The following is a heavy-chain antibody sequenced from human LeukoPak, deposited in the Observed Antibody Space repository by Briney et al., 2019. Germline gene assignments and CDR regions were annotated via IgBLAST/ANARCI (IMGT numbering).Heavy chain of an antibody. CDR2: INHSGST. CDR3: ARLRGYCSSTSCYVGYYYYMDV. D-gene: IGHD2-2*01. J-gene: IGHJ6*03. Sequence: GSLRLSCAASGFTFSSYAMHWVRQPPGKGLEWIGEINHSGSTNYNPSLKSRVTISVDTSKNQFSLKLSSVTAADTAVYYCARLRGYCSSTSCYVGYYYYMDVWGKGTTVTISS. V-gene: IGHV4-34*01. CDR1: GFTFSSYA.